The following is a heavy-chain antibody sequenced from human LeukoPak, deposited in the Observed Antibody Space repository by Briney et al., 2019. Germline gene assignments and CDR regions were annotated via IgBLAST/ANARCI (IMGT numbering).Heavy chain of an antibody. J-gene: IGHJ4*02. CDR1: GYTFTVYY. CDR3: ARAHHYDSRGFLLDYFDY. V-gene: IGHV1-2*02. Sequence: ASVTVSCTASGYTFTVYYMHWVRQAPGQGLEWRGWINPNSGGTNYAQKFQGRVTMTRDTSISTAYMELSRLRSDDTAVYCCARAHHYDSRGFLLDYFDYWGQGTLVTVSS. CDR2: INPNSGGT. D-gene: IGHD3-22*01.